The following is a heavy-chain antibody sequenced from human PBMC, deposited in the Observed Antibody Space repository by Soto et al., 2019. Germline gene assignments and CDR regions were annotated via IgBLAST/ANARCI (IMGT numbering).Heavy chain of an antibody. V-gene: IGHV3-64*01. CDR1: GFTFSIYA. CDR2: ISSNGDTT. Sequence: EVQLVESGGGLVQPGGSLRLSCAASGFTFSIYAMHWVRQAPGKGLEYVSAISSNGDTTYYARSVKGRFTVSRDNSKNTLYLQMGSLRPEDMAVYYCAGDRGKYAYDRWGQGTLVTVSS. CDR3: AGDRGKYAYDR. D-gene: IGHD3-16*01. J-gene: IGHJ5*02.